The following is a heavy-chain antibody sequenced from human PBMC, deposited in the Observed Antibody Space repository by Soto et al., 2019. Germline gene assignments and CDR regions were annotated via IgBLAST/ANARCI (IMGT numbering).Heavy chain of an antibody. J-gene: IGHJ4*02. Sequence: ASVKVSCKASGYTFTSYAMHWVRQAPGQRLEWMGWINAGNGNTKYSQKFQGRVTITRDTSASTAYMELSSLRSEDTAVYYCARGRGSYSRSDFDYWGQGTLVTVST. D-gene: IGHD1-26*01. CDR3: ARGRGSYSRSDFDY. CDR2: INAGNGNT. V-gene: IGHV1-3*01. CDR1: GYTFTSYA.